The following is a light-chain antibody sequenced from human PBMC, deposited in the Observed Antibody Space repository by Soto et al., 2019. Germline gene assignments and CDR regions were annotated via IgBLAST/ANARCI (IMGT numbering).Light chain of an antibody. Sequence: QSALTQPASMSGSPGQSITISCTGTSSDVGNYYVVSWYQQHPDKAPKLRIYEGNKRPSGVSNRFSGSKSGNKASLTISGLQAEDEADYYCSANAGGSTLVFGGGTQLTVL. CDR2: EGN. CDR1: SSDVGNYYV. V-gene: IGLV2-23*01. J-gene: IGLJ2*01. CDR3: SANAGGSTLV.